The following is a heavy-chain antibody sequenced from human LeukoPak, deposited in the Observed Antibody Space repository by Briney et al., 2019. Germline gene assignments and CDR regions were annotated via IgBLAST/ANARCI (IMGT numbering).Heavy chain of an antibody. Sequence: GGTLRLSCTASGFTFSSYGMSWVHQAPGKGLEWVSAISGSGGSTYYADSVKGRFTISRDNSKNTLYLQMNSLRAEDTAVYYCAKDVGDSGGYYYPNDAFDIWGQGTMVTVSS. CDR2: ISGSGGST. CDR1: GFTFSSYG. J-gene: IGHJ3*02. D-gene: IGHD3-22*01. CDR3: AKDVGDSGGYYYPNDAFDI. V-gene: IGHV3-23*01.